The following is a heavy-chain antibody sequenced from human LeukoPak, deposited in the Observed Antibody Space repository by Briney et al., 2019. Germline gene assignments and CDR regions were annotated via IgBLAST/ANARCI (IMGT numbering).Heavy chain of an antibody. CDR3: AKERHTQYYFDY. V-gene: IGHV3-30*02. CDR2: IRYDGSNK. CDR1: GFTFSSYG. J-gene: IGHJ4*02. Sequence: PGGSLRLSCAASGFTFSSYGMHWVRQAPGKGLEWVAFIRYDGSNKYYADSVKGRFTISRNNSKNTLYLQMNSLRAEDTGVYYCAKERHTQYYFDYWGQGTLVTVSS.